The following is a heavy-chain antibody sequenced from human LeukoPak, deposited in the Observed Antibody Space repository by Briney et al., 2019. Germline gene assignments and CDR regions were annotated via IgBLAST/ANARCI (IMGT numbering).Heavy chain of an antibody. J-gene: IGHJ4*02. CDR2: FYYTGST. CDR1: GVSIDSYH. CDR3: AGRTAATTRPFDY. Sequence: PSETLSLTCSVSGVSIDSYHWSWIRQPPGKVLEWIGYFYYTGSTNYSPSFEGRVTISEDTSKNQISLRLTSVTAADTAVYYCAGRTAATTRPFDYWGQGTLVTVSS. D-gene: IGHD2-21*02. V-gene: IGHV4-59*01.